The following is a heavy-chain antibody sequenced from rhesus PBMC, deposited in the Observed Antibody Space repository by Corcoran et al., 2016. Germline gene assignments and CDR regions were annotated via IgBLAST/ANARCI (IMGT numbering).Heavy chain of an antibody. CDR3: ARRGGCSGGVCYNSLDV. CDR1: GGSFSSLR. V-gene: IGHV4-160*01. J-gene: IGHJ5-2*02. Sequence: QVQLQESGPGLVKPAETLSRTCAVSGGSFSSLRWGWARQTPGKGLEGVGSSYGSSGSTDYNTSIKSRATISRDTSKNQFSLKLSSVTAADTAVYYCARRGGCSGGVCYNSLDVWGRGVLVTVSS. CDR2: SYGSSGST. D-gene: IGHD2-39*02.